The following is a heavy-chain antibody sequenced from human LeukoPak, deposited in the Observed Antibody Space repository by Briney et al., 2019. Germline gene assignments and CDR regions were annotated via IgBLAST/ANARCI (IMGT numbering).Heavy chain of an antibody. CDR1: GFTFSRYW. J-gene: IGHJ4*02. Sequence: PGGSLRLSCVGSGFTFSRYWLNWVRQAPGKGLEWVANMNQDGSEIYYLDSVKGRFSISRDNSKDTLYLQMNSLRADDTAVYYCVRGGTDILLEPPAIPFDYWGQGALVTVSS. CDR3: VRGGTDILLEPPAIPFDY. D-gene: IGHD2-8*01. CDR2: MNQDGSEI. V-gene: IGHV3-7*04.